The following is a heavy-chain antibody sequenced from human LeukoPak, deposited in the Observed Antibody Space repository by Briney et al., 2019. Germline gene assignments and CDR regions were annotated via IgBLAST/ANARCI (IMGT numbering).Heavy chain of an antibody. CDR3: AREILREGWFDP. J-gene: IGHJ5*02. CDR2: MNPNSGNT. Sequence: GASVKVSCKASGYTFTSYDINWVRRATGQGLEWMGWMNPNSGNTGYAQKFQGRVTMTRNTSISTAYMELSSLRSEDTAVYYCAREILREGWFDPWGQGTLVTVSS. V-gene: IGHV1-8*01. CDR1: GYTFTSYD.